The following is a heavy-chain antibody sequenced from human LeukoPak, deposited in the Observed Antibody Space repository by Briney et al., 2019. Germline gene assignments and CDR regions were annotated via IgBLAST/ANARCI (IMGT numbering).Heavy chain of an antibody. Sequence: EASVKVSCKASGYTFTSYYMHWVRQAPGQGLEWMGIINPSGGSTSYAQKFQGRVTMTRDTSTSTVYMELSSLRSEDTAVYYCARDPSPSGSFRGPFYWGQGTLVTVSS. CDR1: GYTFTSYY. D-gene: IGHD1-26*01. CDR2: INPSGGST. V-gene: IGHV1-46*01. J-gene: IGHJ4*02. CDR3: ARDPSPSGSFRGPFY.